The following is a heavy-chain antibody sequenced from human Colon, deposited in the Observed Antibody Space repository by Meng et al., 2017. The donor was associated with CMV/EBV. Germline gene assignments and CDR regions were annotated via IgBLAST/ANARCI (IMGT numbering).Heavy chain of an antibody. CDR1: GCSVSSYH. V-gene: IGHV3-53*01. J-gene: IGHJ4*02. Sequence: GCSVSSYHMSWVRQAPGKGLEWVSVIYNDDTTYYADSVGSRFTISRDNSKNTLYLQMNNLRGEDTAVYYCAKDIYASGRNYNTGLDYWGQGTLVTVSS. CDR3: AKDIYASGRNYNTGLDY. D-gene: IGHD3-10*01. CDR2: IYNDDTT.